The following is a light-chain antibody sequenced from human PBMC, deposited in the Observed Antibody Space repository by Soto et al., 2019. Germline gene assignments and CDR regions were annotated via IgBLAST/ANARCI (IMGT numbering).Light chain of an antibody. J-gene: IGKJ2*01. CDR1: QSISSY. Sequence: DIQMTQSPSSLSASVGDRVTITCRASQSISSYLNWYQQKPGKAPKLLIYAASSLQSGVPSRFSARGSRTDFTLTISSLQPEDFATYYCQQSYSTPTFGQGTKLEIK. V-gene: IGKV1-39*01. CDR2: AAS. CDR3: QQSYSTPT.